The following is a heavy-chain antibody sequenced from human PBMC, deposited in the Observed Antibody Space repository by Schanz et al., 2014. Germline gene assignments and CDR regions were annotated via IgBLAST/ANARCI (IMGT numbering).Heavy chain of an antibody. J-gene: IGHJ6*03. CDR1: GYTFSSYG. CDR3: AGTYCSSTSCYTGYYYMDV. CDR2: INAGTGNT. V-gene: IGHV1-3*01. D-gene: IGHD2-2*02. Sequence: VQLVQSGAEVKRPGASVRVSCKASGYTFSSYGITWVRQAPGQRLEWMGWINAGTGNTEYSQKFQGRVTITRDTLASTAYMELSSLTSEDTAVYYCAGTYCSSTSCYTGYYYMDVWGKGTTVTVSS.